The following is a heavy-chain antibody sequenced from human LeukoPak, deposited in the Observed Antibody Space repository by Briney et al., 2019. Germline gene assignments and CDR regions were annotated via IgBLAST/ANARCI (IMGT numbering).Heavy chain of an antibody. CDR2: MNPNSGNT. D-gene: IGHD3-16*01. V-gene: IGHV1-8*01. CDR3: ARGVNTYLWFGGDYMDV. Sequence: ASVKVSCKVSGYTFTSHGISWVRQAPGQGLEWMGWMNPNSGNTGYAQKFQGRVTITRNTSISTAYMELSSLRSEDTAVYYCARGVNTYLWFGGDYMDVWGKGSTVTVSS. CDR1: GYTFTSHG. J-gene: IGHJ6*03.